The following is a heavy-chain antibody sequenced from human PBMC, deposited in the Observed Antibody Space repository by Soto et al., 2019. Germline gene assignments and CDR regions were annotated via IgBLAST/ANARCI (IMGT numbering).Heavy chain of an antibody. Sequence: QVQLQESGPGLVKPSGTLSLTCAVSGDSVSSNYYWCWVRQSPGKGLEWIGEIYPSGTTNYNPSLKSRATISLDKSNNHFSLNLISVAAADTAVYFCARSAGWYAIHSWGPGTLVTVSS. CDR1: GDSVSSNYY. D-gene: IGHD6-19*01. J-gene: IGHJ4*02. CDR2: IYPSGTT. V-gene: IGHV4-4*02. CDR3: ARSAGWYAIHS.